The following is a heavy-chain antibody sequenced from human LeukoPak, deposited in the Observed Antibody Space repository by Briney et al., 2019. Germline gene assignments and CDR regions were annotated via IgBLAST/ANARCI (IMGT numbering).Heavy chain of an antibody. J-gene: IGHJ4*02. CDR3: AKRGIVIRAVIIIGFHKEAYYFDY. CDR1: VLTLSNYG. Sequence: PGGSLRLSCGVSVLTLSNYGMSWVPQATGRGLEWVPRIRERGGRTNYADCVKHRFLISRHTPKNTVYLQMNSLRVEDTAVYFCAKRGIVIRAVIIIGFHKEAYYFDYWGQGILVTVSS. CDR2: IRERGGRT. V-gene: IGHV3-23*01. D-gene: IGHD3-10*01.